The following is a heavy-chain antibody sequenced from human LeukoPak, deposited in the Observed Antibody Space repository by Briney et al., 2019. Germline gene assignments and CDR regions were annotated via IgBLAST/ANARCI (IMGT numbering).Heavy chain of an antibody. CDR3: ARDYSSSWYVGFDY. J-gene: IGHJ4*02. CDR1: GFTFSSYW. CDR2: IKQDGSEK. Sequence: GGSLRLSCAASGFTFSSYWMSWVRQAPGKGLEWVANIKQDGSEKYYVDSVKGRFTISRDNAKNSLYLQMNSLRAEDTAVYYCARDYSSSWYVGFDYWGQGTLVTVSS. V-gene: IGHV3-7*01. D-gene: IGHD6-13*01.